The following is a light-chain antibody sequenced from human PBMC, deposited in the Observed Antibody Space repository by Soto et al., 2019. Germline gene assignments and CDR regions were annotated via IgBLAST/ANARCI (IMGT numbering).Light chain of an antibody. Sequence: DIQMTQSPSTLASVGDRVTLTCRASQSVSDWLAWYQQKPGKAPKVLIYKASNLESGVPSRFRGSGSGTEFTLTISSLQPDDSATYYCQQYNTFSPYTFGQGTKLEIK. CDR1: QSVSDW. V-gene: IGKV1-5*03. CDR3: QQYNTFSPYT. J-gene: IGKJ2*01. CDR2: KAS.